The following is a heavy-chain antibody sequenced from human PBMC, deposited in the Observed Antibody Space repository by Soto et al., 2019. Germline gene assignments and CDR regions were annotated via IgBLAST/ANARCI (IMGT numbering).Heavy chain of an antibody. J-gene: IGHJ3*01. CDR2: INHSGST. CDR1: GGSFSGYY. D-gene: IGHD3-10*01. V-gene: IGHV4-34*01. Sequence: QVQLQQWGAGLLKPSETLSLTCAVYGGSFSGYYWSWIRQPPGKGLEWIGEINHSGSTNYNPSLRSRXXLXVXRSKNQFSLKLSSVTAADTAVYYCARRITMVRGVIPWGQGTMVTVSS. CDR3: ARRITMVRGVIP.